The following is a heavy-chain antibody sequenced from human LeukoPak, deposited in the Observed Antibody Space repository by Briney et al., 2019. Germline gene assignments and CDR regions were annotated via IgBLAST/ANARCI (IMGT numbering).Heavy chain of an antibody. D-gene: IGHD6-13*01. Sequence: GESLEISCKGSGYSFTSYWIGWVRQMPGKGLEWMGIIYPGDSDTRYSPSFQGQVTISADKSISTAYLQWSSLKASDTAMYYCARLRYSSSWYEPYDYWGQGTLVTVSS. CDR2: IYPGDSDT. CDR3: ARLRYSSSWYEPYDY. J-gene: IGHJ4*02. CDR1: GYSFTSYW. V-gene: IGHV5-51*01.